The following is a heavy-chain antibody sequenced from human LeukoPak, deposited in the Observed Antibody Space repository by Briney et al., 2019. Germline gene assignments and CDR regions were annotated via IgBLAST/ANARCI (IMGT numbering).Heavy chain of an antibody. CDR2: ISSSGSTI. J-gene: IGHJ4*02. CDR1: GFTFSDYY. D-gene: IGHD2-21*02. Sequence: GSLRLSCAASGFTFSDYYMSWIRQAPGKGLEWVSYISSSGSTIYYADSVKGRFTISRDNAKNSLYLQMNSLRAEDTAVYYCARVLVTAIPSYFDYWGQGTLVTVSS. CDR3: ARVLVTAIPSYFDY. V-gene: IGHV3-11*01.